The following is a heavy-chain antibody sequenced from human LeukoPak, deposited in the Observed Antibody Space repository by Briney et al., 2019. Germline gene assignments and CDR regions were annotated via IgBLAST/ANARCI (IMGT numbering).Heavy chain of an antibody. CDR1: GFTFSDYY. V-gene: IGHV3-11*04. D-gene: IGHD3-10*01. CDR2: ISSSGSTI. Sequence: PGGSLRLSCAASGFTFSDYYMSWIRQAPGKGLEWVSYISSSGSTIYYADSVKGRFTISRDNAKNSLYLQMNSLRAEDTAVYYCARDLTMVRGVINTYYYYYYYGMDVWGQGTTVTVSS. CDR3: ARDLTMVRGVINTYYYYYYYGMDV. J-gene: IGHJ6*02.